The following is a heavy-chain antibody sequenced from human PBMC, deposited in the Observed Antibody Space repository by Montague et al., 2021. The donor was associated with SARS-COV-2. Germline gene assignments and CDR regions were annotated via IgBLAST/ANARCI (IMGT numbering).Heavy chain of an antibody. V-gene: IGHV4-39*07. CDR2: VLYTGTP. CDR1: GGSIANSHKY. CDR3: VAGGDSAKAGAY. J-gene: IGHJ4*02. Sequence: SKTLSLTCTVSGGSIANSHKYWGWVRQPPGKGLEWIGSVLYTGTPHDHPSLTARVTISLDTSKNQFSLKMYSVTAADTATYFCVAGGDSAKAGAYWGQGTLVTVSS. D-gene: IGHD3-16*01.